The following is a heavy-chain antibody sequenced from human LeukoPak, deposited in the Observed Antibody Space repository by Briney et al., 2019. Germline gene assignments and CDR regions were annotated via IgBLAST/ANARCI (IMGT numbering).Heavy chain of an antibody. CDR1: GGSISSYY. CDR3: ARLHRGDDAFDI. D-gene: IGHD3-10*01. CDR2: IYNSGST. V-gene: IGHV4-59*08. Sequence: PSETLSLTCTVSGGSISSYYWSWIQQPPGKGLEWIGYIYNSGSTNYNPSLKSRVTISVDTSKNHLSLKLSSVTAADTAVYYCARLHRGDDAFDIWGQGTMVTVSS. J-gene: IGHJ3*02.